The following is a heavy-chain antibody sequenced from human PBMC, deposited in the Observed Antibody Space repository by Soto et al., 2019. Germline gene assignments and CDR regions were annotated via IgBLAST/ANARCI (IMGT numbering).Heavy chain of an antibody. V-gene: IGHV4-30-4*01. Sequence: SETLSLTCTVSGGSISSGDYYWSWIRQPPGKGLEWIGYIYYSGSTYYNPSLKSRVTISVDTSKNQFSLKLSSVTAADTAVYYCARGGSCSGGSCYSGVWFDPWGQGTLVTVSS. J-gene: IGHJ5*02. CDR3: ARGGSCSGGSCYSGVWFDP. D-gene: IGHD2-15*01. CDR1: GGSISSGDYY. CDR2: IYYSGST.